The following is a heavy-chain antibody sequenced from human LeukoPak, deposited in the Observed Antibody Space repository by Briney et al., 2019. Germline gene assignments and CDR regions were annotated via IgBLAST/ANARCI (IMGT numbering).Heavy chain of an antibody. J-gene: IGHJ3*01. CDR1: GGSISSGGYY. Sequence: SETLSLTCTVSGGSISSGGYYWSWIRQPPGTDLEWIGSIFYGRSTYYNPSLKSRLAITVDTSKNQFSLELSSVTAADTAVYYCVRHQDSGAHESAFNVWGQGTMVTVSS. D-gene: IGHD4-17*01. V-gene: IGHV4-39*01. CDR2: IFYGRST. CDR3: VRHQDSGAHESAFNV.